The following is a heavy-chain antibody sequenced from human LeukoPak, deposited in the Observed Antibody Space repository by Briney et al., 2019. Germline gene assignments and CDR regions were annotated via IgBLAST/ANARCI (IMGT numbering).Heavy chain of an antibody. V-gene: IGHV1-2*02. CDR3: AREGCYSGGSCLDY. Sequence: ASVKVSFKASGYTFTGYYMHWVRQAPGQGLEWMGWINPNSGGTNYAQKFQGRVTMTRDTSISTAYMELSRLRSDDTAVYYCAREGCYSGGSCLDYWGQGTLVTVSS. CDR1: GYTFTGYY. CDR2: INPNSGGT. D-gene: IGHD2-15*01. J-gene: IGHJ4*02.